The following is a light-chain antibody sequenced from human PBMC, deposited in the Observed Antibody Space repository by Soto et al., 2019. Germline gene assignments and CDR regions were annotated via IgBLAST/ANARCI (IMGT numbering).Light chain of an antibody. CDR3: QHYGGMWA. J-gene: IGKJ1*01. Sequence: DIQMTQSPSTLSASVGDRVAITFRASQTISRWLARYQQKPGKAPKPLIYEASSLQSGVPSRFSGSGSGTEFTLSISSLQPDDFATYCCQHYGGMWAFGQGTKVDI. CDR1: QTISRW. V-gene: IGKV1-5*03. CDR2: EAS.